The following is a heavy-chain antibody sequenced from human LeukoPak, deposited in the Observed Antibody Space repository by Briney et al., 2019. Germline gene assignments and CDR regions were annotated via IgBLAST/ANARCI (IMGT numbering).Heavy chain of an antibody. J-gene: IGHJ4*02. CDR3: AKKFRGTTVISGDYFDY. Sequence: GGSLRLSCAASGFTFSSYGMHWVRQTPGKGLEWVAVMSSDGSKKYYADSVKGRFTISRDNSKNTLYLQMNSLRAEDTAVYYCAKKFRGTTVISGDYFDYWGQGTLVTVSS. CDR2: MSSDGSKK. CDR1: GFTFSSYG. D-gene: IGHD4-17*01. V-gene: IGHV3-30-3*02.